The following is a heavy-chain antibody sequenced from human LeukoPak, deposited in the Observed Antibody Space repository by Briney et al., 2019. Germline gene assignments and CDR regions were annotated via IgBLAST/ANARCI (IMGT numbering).Heavy chain of an antibody. Sequence: TGGSLRLSCAASGFTFSSYGMSWVRQAPGKGLEWVSVIYSGGSTYYADSVKGRFSISRDNSKNTLYLQMNSLRVEDTAVYHCVRGYCSNGVCYYYFDYWGQGTLVTVSS. V-gene: IGHV3-66*01. CDR1: GFTFSSYG. J-gene: IGHJ4*02. CDR2: IYSGGST. D-gene: IGHD2-8*01. CDR3: VRGYCSNGVCYYYFDY.